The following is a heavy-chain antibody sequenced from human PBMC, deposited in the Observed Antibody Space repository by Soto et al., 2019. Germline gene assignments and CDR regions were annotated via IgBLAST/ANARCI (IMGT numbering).Heavy chain of an antibody. CDR1: GFTFSSYS. CDR2: ISSSSSTI. Sequence: EVQLVESGGGLVQPGGSLRLSCAASGFTFSSYSMNWVRQAPGKGLEWVSYISSSSSTIYYAASVKGRFTISRDNAKNSLYLQMNSLRAEDTAVYYCARGAYYYDSSGLSYWGQGTLVTVSS. V-gene: IGHV3-48*01. D-gene: IGHD3-22*01. CDR3: ARGAYYYDSSGLSY. J-gene: IGHJ4*02.